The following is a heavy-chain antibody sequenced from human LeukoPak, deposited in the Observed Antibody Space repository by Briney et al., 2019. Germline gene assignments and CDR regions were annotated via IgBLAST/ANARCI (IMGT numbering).Heavy chain of an antibody. Sequence: ASVKVSCKASGYTFTGYYMHWVRQAPGHGLEWMGWINPNSGDTKYAQKFQGRVTMTRDASISTAYMELSRLRSDDTAVYYCATQRGSYRWGTDFDYWGQGTLVTVSS. CDR1: GYTFTGYY. J-gene: IGHJ4*02. CDR3: ATQRGSYRWGTDFDY. D-gene: IGHD3-16*01. V-gene: IGHV1-2*02. CDR2: INPNSGDT.